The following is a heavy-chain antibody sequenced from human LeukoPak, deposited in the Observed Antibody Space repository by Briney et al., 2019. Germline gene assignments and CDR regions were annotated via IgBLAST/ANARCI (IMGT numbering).Heavy chain of an antibody. J-gene: IGHJ4*02. CDR2: INPSGCST. CDR1: GYTFTSYY. Sequence: ASVTVSFMASGYTFTSYYMHWVRQAPGQGLAWMGIINPSGCSTSYAQKFQGRVTMTRDTSTSTVYMELSSLRSEDTAVYYCARDNGDFWSGSNRWGQGTLVTVSS. D-gene: IGHD3-3*01. CDR3: ARDNGDFWSGSNR. V-gene: IGHV1-46*01.